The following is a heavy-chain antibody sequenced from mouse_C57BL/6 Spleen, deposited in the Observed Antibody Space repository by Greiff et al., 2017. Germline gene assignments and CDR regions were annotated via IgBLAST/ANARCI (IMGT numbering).Heavy chain of an antibody. J-gene: IGHJ4*01. V-gene: IGHV5-15*01. CDR2: ISNLAYSI. CDR1: GFTFSDYG. Sequence: EVKLVESGGGLVQPGGSLKLSCAASGFTFSDYGMAWVRQAPRKGPEWVAFISNLAYSIYYADTVTGRFTISRENAKNTLYLEMSRLRSEDTAMYYCARHDYDDGGYYYAMDYWGQGTSVTVSS. CDR3: ARHDYDDGGYYYAMDY. D-gene: IGHD2-4*01.